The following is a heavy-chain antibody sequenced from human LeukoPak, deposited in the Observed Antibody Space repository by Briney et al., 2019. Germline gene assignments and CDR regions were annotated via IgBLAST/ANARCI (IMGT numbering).Heavy chain of an antibody. CDR2: IYHSGST. J-gene: IGHJ3*02. CDR1: GYSISSSYW. Sequence: SETLSLTCVVSGYSISSSYWWGWIRQPPGKGLEWIGHIYHSGSTYYNPSLKSRVTMSVDMSKKQFSLKLSSVTAADTAVYYCARVRSYSGSPPSPFDIWGQGTMVTVSS. CDR3: ARVRSYSGSPPSPFDI. D-gene: IGHD1-26*01. V-gene: IGHV4-28*03.